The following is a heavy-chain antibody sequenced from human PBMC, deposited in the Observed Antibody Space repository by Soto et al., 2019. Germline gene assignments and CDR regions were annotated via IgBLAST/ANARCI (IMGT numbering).Heavy chain of an antibody. J-gene: IGHJ6*03. CDR3: ARKGAAASYSHYYMDV. V-gene: IGHV4-59*01. CDR2: IYYSGNT. D-gene: IGHD6-13*01. CDR1: GGSISPYY. Sequence: QVQLQESGPGLVKPSETLSLTCTVSGGSISPYYWSWIRQPPGKGLELIGYIYYSGNTNYNPSLESRVTLSVDPSRNQFSLKLTSVTAADTAVYYCARKGAAASYSHYYMDVWGRGTTVTVSS.